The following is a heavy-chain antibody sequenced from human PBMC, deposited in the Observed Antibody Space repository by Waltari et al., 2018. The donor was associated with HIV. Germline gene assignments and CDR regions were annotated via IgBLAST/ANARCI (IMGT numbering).Heavy chain of an antibody. CDR1: GFTFSSYW. V-gene: IGHV3-7*01. CDR3: ARAYSYYYDSSGYYQFDY. CDR2: IKQDGSEK. Sequence: EVQLVESGGGLVQPGGSLRLPCAASGFTFSSYWMSWVRQAPGKGLEWVANIKQDGSEKYYVDSVKGRFTISRDNAKNSLYLQMNSLRAEDTAVYYCARAYSYYYDSSGYYQFDYWGQGTLVTVSS. D-gene: IGHD3-22*01. J-gene: IGHJ4*02.